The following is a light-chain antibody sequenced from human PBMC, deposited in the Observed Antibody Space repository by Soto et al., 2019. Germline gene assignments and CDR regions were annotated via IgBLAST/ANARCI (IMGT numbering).Light chain of an antibody. V-gene: IGLV2-14*01. J-gene: IGLJ2*01. CDR1: SSDVGAYNS. CDR2: EVS. CDR3: SSLTTTSTLA. Sequence: QSVLTQPASMSGSPGQSITISCTGTSSDVGAYNSVSWYQHHPGKAPKLMIYEVSYRPSGVSNRFSGSKSANTASLTISGLQAEDEADYYCSSLTTTSTLAFGGGTKVTVL.